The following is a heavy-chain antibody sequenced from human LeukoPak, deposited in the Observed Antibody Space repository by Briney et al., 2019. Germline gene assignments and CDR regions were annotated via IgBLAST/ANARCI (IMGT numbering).Heavy chain of an antibody. CDR3: ARGGELPDY. J-gene: IGHJ4*02. CDR1: GFTFSNFG. CDR2: ISSSSSYI. D-gene: IGHD3-10*01. Sequence: PGGSLRLSCVASGFTFSNFGVHWVRQAPGKGLEWVSSISSSSSYIYYADSVKGRFTISRDNAKNSLYLQMNSLRAEDTAVYYCARGGELPDYWGQGTLVTVSS. V-gene: IGHV3-21*01.